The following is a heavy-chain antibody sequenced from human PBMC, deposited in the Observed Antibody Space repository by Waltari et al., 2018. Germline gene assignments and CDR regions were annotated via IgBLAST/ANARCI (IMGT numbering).Heavy chain of an antibody. V-gene: IGHV4-59*11. J-gene: IGHJ4*02. CDR3: ARVVVVDEGGFDY. Sequence: QVQLQESGPGLVKPSETLSLTCTASGGSLSSHYCSSIRPPPGKGLEWIGYIYYSGSTNYNPSIKSRVTISVDTSKNQFSLKLSSVTAADTAVYYCARVVVVDEGGFDYWGQGTLVTVSS. CDR2: IYYSGST. CDR1: GGSLSSHY. D-gene: IGHD3-22*01.